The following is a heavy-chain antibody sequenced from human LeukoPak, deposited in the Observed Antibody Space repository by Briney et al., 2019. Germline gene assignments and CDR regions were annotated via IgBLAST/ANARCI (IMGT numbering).Heavy chain of an antibody. CDR1: GFTVSSNY. D-gene: IGHD6-19*01. Sequence: PGGSLRLSCAASGFTVSSNYMSWVRQAPGKGLEWVSVITYDGSNKYYTDSVKGRFTISRDNSKSTLYLQMNSLRAEDTAVYYCAKVRWDNSGWYYLDSWGQGTLVIVSS. J-gene: IGHJ4*02. CDR3: AKVRWDNSGWYYLDS. CDR2: ITYDGSNK. V-gene: IGHV3-30*18.